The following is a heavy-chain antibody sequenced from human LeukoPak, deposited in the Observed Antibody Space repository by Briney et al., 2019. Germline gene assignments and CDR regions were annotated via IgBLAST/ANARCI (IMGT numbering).Heavy chain of an antibody. CDR2: MYSDGTI. V-gene: IGHV3-66*01. CDR3: AREVGGGASGQ. Sequence: GESLRLSCAASGFTVSSNYMSWVRQVPGKGLEWVSVMYSDGTISYAASVKGRFTISRDNYENTLYLQMNSLRVEDTAVYYCAREVGGGASGQWGQGTLVSVSS. CDR1: GFTVSSNY. D-gene: IGHD3-16*01. J-gene: IGHJ4*02.